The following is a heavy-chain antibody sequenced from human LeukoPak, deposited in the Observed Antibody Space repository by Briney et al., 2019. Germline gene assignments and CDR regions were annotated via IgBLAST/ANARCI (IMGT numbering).Heavy chain of an antibody. CDR2: IKQGGSEK. D-gene: IGHD3-10*01. V-gene: IGHV3-7*01. J-gene: IGHJ6*02. CDR1: GLTFSSYW. CDR3: ASYGFGQYGMDV. Sequence: GGSLRLSCAASGLTFSSYWMSWVRQAPGKGLEWVANIKQGGSEKYYVDSVKGRFTISRDNAKNSLYLQMNSLRAEDTAVYYCASYGFGQYGMDVWGQGTTVTVSS.